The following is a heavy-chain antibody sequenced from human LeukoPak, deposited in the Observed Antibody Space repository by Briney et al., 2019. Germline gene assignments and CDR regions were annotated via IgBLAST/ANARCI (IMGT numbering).Heavy chain of an antibody. V-gene: IGHV1-24*01. CDR3: ATRPGYSGYVHYFDY. D-gene: IGHD5-12*01. J-gene: IGHJ4*02. CDR2: FDPEDGET. Sequence: ASVKVSCKVSGYTLTELSMHWVRQAPGKGLEWMGGFDPEDGETIYAQKFQGRVTMTEDTSTDTAYMELSSLRSEDTAVYYCATRPGYSGYVHYFDYWGQGTLVTVSP. CDR1: GYTLTELS.